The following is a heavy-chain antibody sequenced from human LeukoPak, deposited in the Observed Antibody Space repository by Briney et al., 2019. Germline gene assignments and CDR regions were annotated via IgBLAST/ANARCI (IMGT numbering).Heavy chain of an antibody. CDR3: AKVGQKTYYYDSSGYSLPFDY. CDR2: ISGDGGST. D-gene: IGHD3-22*01. CDR1: GFTFDDYA. V-gene: IGHV3-43*02. Sequence: GGSLRLSCAASGFTFDDYATRWVRQAPGKGLEWVSLISGDGGSTYYADSVKGRFTISRDNSKNSLYLQMNSLRTEDTALYYCAKVGQKTYYYDSSGYSLPFDYWGQGPLVTVSS. J-gene: IGHJ4*02.